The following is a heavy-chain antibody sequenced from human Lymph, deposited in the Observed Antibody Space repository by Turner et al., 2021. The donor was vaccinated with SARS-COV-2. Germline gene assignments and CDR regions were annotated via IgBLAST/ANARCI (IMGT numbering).Heavy chain of an antibody. CDR3: ARDLYYYGMDV. Sequence: EVQLVESGGGLIQPGGSLRLSCAASGLTVSSNYMSWVRQAPGKGLEWVSVIYSGGSTYYADSVKGRFTISRDNSKNTLYLQMNSLIAEDTAVYYRARDLYYYGMDVWGQGTTVTVSS. CDR1: GLTVSSNY. V-gene: IGHV3-53*01. J-gene: IGHJ6*02. CDR2: IYSGGST.